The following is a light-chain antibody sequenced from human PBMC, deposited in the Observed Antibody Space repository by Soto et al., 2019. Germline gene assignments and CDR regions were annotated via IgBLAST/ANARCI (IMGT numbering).Light chain of an antibody. Sequence: QSALTQPASVSVSPGQSITISCTGTSSDVVAFNYVSWYQQHPVKAPKLMIYEVSNLPSGVSNRFSGSKSGNTASLTISGLQAEDEADYYCSSYTISSTPYVVGTGTK. CDR3: SSYTISSTPYV. J-gene: IGLJ1*01. CDR2: EVS. V-gene: IGLV2-14*01. CDR1: SSDVVAFNY.